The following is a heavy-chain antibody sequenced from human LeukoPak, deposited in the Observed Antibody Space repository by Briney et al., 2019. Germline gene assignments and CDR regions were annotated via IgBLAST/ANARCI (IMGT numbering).Heavy chain of an antibody. CDR1: GGSFSGYY. J-gene: IGHJ3*02. D-gene: IGHD4-17*01. V-gene: IGHV4-34*01. CDR2: INHSGST. CDR3: ARDLVTVTKGFDI. Sequence: SETLSLTCAVYGGSFSGYYWSWIRQPPGKGLEWIGEINHSGSTNYNPSLKSRVTISIDTSKNHFSLKLRSVTAADTAVYYCARDLVTVTKGFDIWGQGTMVSVSS.